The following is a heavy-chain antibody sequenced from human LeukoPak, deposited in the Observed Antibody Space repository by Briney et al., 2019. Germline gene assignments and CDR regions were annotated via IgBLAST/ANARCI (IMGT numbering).Heavy chain of an antibody. CDR2: TYYRSKWYN. Sequence: SQILSLTCAISGDSVSSNSAVWNWIRQSPSRGLEWLGRTYYRSKWYNDYVISVKSRITINPDTSKNQFSLQLNSVTPEDTAVYYCARGREEIFDHWGQGTLVTVSS. J-gene: IGHJ4*02. CDR3: ARGREEIFDH. V-gene: IGHV6-1*01. CDR1: GDSVSSNSAV. D-gene: IGHD5-24*01.